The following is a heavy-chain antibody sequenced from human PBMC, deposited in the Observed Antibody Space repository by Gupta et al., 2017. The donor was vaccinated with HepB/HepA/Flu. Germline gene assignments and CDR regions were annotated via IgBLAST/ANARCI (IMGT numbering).Heavy chain of an antibody. Sequence: EGQLVESGGGFVQPGGSLRLSCTTSGFTLNRFAMHWVRQVPGKGLEWVSGFSLDSDRIDYADSVKGRFTISRDNARNSLYLQMNSLRPEDSALYYCTKDITPGGADVWGRGTTVTVSS. CDR3: TKDITPGGADV. CDR1: GFTLNRFA. J-gene: IGHJ6*02. V-gene: IGHV3-9*01. CDR2: FSLDSDRI. D-gene: IGHD3-16*01.